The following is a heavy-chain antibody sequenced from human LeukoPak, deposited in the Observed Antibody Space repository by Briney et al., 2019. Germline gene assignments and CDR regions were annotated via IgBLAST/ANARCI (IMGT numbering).Heavy chain of an antibody. CDR1: GGSVSNYY. V-gene: IGHV4-59*08. Sequence: SETLSLTCSVSGGSVSNYYWSWIRQPPGKGLEWVGYVYYTGSTNYNPSLKSRVTMFEDKSKNQFSLRLYSVTVADTAVYYCARHFAYSSSSYFDYWGQGSLVTVSS. CDR2: VYYTGST. J-gene: IGHJ4*02. D-gene: IGHD6-6*01. CDR3: ARHFAYSSSSYFDY.